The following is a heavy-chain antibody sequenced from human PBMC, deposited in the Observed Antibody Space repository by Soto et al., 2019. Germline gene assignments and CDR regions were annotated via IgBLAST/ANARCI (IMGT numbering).Heavy chain of an antibody. CDR1: GFSFSTYS. V-gene: IGHV3-21*01. D-gene: IGHD6-19*01. J-gene: IGHJ4*02. CDR2: ISSSRSYT. CDR3: AAARYNSGCTGDY. Sequence: EVQLVESGGGLVKPGGSLRLCCVTSGFSFSTYSMNWVRQAPGKGLEWVSSISSSRSYTNYADSVRGRFTISRDNAKNSLYLQMNSLRVEDSAVYYCAAARYNSGCTGDYWGQGTLVTVSS.